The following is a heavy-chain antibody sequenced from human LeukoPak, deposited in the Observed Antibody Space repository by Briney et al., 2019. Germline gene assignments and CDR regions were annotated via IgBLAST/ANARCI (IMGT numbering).Heavy chain of an antibody. CDR3: ARDRYCSDSSCPHFDY. D-gene: IGHD2-15*01. CDR1: GFTFSHYW. V-gene: IGHV3-7*01. Sequence: GASLRLSCTPSGFTFSHYWMSSVRQAPGKGLQWVADIKQDESEKYYVDSVKGRFTISRDNAKNSMYLQMNSLRAEDTAVYYCARDRYCSDSSCPHFDYWGQGTLVTVSS. CDR2: IKQDESEK. J-gene: IGHJ4*02.